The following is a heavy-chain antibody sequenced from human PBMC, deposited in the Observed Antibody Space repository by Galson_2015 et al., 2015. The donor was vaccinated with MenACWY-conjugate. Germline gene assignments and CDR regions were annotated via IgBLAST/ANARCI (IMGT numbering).Heavy chain of an antibody. CDR3: VKETNEYSSSWYGGNYFDY. V-gene: IGHV3-64D*06. Sequence: SLRLSCAASGFTFSSYAMHWVRQAPGKGLEYVSAISSNGGSTYYADSAKGRFTISRDNSKNTLYLQMSSLRAEDTAVYYCVKETNEYSSSWYGGNYFDYWGQGTLVTVSS. J-gene: IGHJ4*02. CDR1: GFTFSSYA. D-gene: IGHD6-13*01. CDR2: ISSNGGST.